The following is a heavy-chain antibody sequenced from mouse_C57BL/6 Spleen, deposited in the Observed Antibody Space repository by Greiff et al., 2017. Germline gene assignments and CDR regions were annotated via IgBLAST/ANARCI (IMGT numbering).Heavy chain of an antibody. CDR1: GFSLTSYG. D-gene: IGHD2-3*01. V-gene: IGHV2-2*01. Sequence: QVQLQQSGPGLVQPSQSLSITCTVSGFSLTSYGVHWVRQSPGKGLEWLGVIWSGGSTDYNAAFISRLSISKDKSKSKVFFKMNSLQADDTAIDYWARKGYDPALYAMDYWGQGTSVTVSS. CDR2: IWSGGST. J-gene: IGHJ4*01. CDR3: ARKGYDPALYAMDY.